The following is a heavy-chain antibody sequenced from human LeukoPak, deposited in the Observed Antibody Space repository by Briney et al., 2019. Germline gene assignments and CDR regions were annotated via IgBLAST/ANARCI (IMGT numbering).Heavy chain of an antibody. Sequence: ASVKVSCKASGGTFSSYAISWVRQAPGQGFEWMGRIIPILGIANYAQKFQGRVTITADKSTSTAYMELSSLRSEDTAVYYCARDRYSGSYYAEYYFDYWGQGTLVTVSS. CDR2: IIPILGIA. CDR1: GGTFSSYA. CDR3: ARDRYSGSYYAEYYFDY. V-gene: IGHV1-69*04. D-gene: IGHD1-26*01. J-gene: IGHJ4*02.